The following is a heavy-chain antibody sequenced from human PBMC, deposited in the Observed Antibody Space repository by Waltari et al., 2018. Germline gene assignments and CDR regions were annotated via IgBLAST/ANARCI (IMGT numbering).Heavy chain of an antibody. J-gene: IGHJ4*02. CDR2: IYHSVST. D-gene: IGHD3-10*01. CDR3: ARSEYYYGSGYYFDY. Sequence: QVQLQESGPGLVKPSETLSLTCAVSGYSISSGYYWGWIRQPPGKGLEWIGSIYHSVSTYYNPSLKSRVTISVDTSKNQFSLKLSSVTAADTAVYYCARSEYYYGSGYYFDYWGQGTLVTVSS. CDR1: GYSISSGYY. V-gene: IGHV4-38-2*01.